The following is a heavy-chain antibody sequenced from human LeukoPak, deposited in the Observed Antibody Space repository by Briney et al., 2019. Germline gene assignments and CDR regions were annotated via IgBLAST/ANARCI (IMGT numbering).Heavy chain of an antibody. Sequence: SGGSLRLSCAASGFTFDDYAMHWVRRAPGKGLEWVSGISWNSGSIGYADSVKGRFTISRDNAKNSLYLQMNGLRAEDTALYYCAKVQSSGSYRTAFDYWGQGTLVTVSS. CDR2: ISWNSGSI. J-gene: IGHJ4*02. CDR1: GFTFDDYA. CDR3: AKVQSSGSYRTAFDY. V-gene: IGHV3-9*01. D-gene: IGHD1-26*01.